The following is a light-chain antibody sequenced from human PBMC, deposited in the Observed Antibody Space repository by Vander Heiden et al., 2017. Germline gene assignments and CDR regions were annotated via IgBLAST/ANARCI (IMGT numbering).Light chain of an antibody. J-gene: IGKJ1*01. CDR2: GIS. CDR3: EQYGSSPRT. CDR1: QSVVDNY. V-gene: IGKV3-20*01. Sequence: EIVLTQSPGTLSLSPGERATLPCEASQSVVDNYFAWYQQKPGQAPRLLIYGISFRATGIPDRFSGSGSGTDFTLTISRLEPEDFAVYYCEQYGSSPRTFGQGTKVEIK.